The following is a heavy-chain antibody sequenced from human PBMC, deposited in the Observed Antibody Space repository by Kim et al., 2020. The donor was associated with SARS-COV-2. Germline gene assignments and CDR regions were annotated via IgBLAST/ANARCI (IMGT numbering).Heavy chain of an antibody. D-gene: IGHD4-4*01. V-gene: IGHV3-53*01. CDR3: ARVAYSNGLYIYWYVDL. CDR2: IYSGGST. J-gene: IGHJ2*01. Sequence: GGSLRLSCAASGFSVSSNYMSWVRQAPGKGLEWVSVIYSGGSTYYADSVKGRFTISRDNSKNTLYLQMNSLRAEDTAVYYCARVAYSNGLYIYWYVDLWGRSTLVTVSS. CDR1: GFSVSSNY.